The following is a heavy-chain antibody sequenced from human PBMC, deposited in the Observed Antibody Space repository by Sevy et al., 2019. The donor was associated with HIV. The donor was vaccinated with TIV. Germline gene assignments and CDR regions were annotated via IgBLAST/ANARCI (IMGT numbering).Heavy chain of an antibody. V-gene: IGHV3-53*01. CDR1: WFTVSSNY. J-gene: IGHJ6*02. Sequence: AGGSLRLSCAASWFTVSSNYMSWVRQAPGKGLEWVSVIYSGGSTYYADSVKGRFTISRDNSKNTLYLQMNSLRAEDTAVYYCARDSPPLWGELSFGMDVWGQGTTVTVSS. D-gene: IGHD3-16*02. CDR3: ARDSPPLWGELSFGMDV. CDR2: IYSGGST.